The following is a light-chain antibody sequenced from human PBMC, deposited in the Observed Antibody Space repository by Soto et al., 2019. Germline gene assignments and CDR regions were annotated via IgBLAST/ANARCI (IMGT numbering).Light chain of an antibody. CDR3: AVWDISLSGVL. CDR2: DTN. CDR1: SSNIGNNY. Sequence: QSVLTQPPSVSAAPGQKVTISCSGSSSNIGNNYVSWYQQLPGTVPKLLVSDTNDRPSGIPDRFSASRSGTSATLGITGRQTGDEADYYCAVWDISLSGVLFGGGTKLTVL. V-gene: IGLV1-51*01. J-gene: IGLJ2*01.